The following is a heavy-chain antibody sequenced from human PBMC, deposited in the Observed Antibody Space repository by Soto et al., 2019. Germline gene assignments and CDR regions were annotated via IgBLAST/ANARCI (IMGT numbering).Heavy chain of an antibody. CDR3: ARSLQGYGASWFDY. CDR2: ISAYNGST. Sequence: ASVKVSCKASGYTFTSYGISWVRQAPGQGLEWMGWISAYNGSTNYAQKLQGRVTMTTDTSTSTAYMELRSLRSDDTAVYYCARSLQGYGASWFDYWGQGTLVTVSS. V-gene: IGHV1-18*04. J-gene: IGHJ4*02. D-gene: IGHD5-18*01. CDR1: GYTFTSYG.